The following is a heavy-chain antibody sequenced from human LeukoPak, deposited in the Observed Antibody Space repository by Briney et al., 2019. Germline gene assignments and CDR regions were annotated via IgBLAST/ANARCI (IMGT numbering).Heavy chain of an antibody. J-gene: IGHJ4*02. Sequence: GSLRLSCAASGLTFSSYGMHWVRQAPGKGLEWVAVIWYDGSNKYYADSAKGRFTISRDNSKNTLYLQMNSLRAEDTAVYYSARDCSGGSCYSFDYWGQGTLVTVSS. CDR3: ARDCSGGSCYSFDY. V-gene: IGHV3-33*01. D-gene: IGHD2-15*01. CDR2: IWYDGSNK. CDR1: GLTFSSYG.